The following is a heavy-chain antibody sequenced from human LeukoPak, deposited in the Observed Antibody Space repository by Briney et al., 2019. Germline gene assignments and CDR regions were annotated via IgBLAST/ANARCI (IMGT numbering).Heavy chain of an antibody. D-gene: IGHD1-26*01. V-gene: IGHV3-30*18. J-gene: IGHJ4*02. Sequence: GGSLRLSCAASGFTFSSYGMHWVRQAPGKGLEWVAVISYDGSNKYYAGSVKGRFTICRDNSKNTLYLQMNSLRAEDTAVYYCAKAFGWELTDSVDYWGQGTLVTVSS. CDR1: GFTFSSYG. CDR3: AKAFGWELTDSVDY. CDR2: ISYDGSNK.